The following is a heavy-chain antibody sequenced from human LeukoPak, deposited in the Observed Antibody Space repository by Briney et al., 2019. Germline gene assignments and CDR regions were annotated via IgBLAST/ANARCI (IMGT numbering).Heavy chain of an antibody. J-gene: IGHJ2*01. CDR2: ISTSSSYI. CDR3: ARTSDTSGRLYWYFDL. D-gene: IGHD3-22*01. V-gene: IGHV3-21*01. CDR1: GFTFSSYA. Sequence: GGSLRLSCAASGFTFSSYAMSWVRQAPGKGLEWVSFISTSSSYIHYADSVKGRFTISRDNAKSSLYLQMNSLRAEDTAVYYCARTSDTSGRLYWYFDLWGRGTLVTVSS.